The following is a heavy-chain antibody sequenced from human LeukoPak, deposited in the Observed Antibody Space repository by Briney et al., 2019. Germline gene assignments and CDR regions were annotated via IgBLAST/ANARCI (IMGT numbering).Heavy chain of an antibody. D-gene: IGHD3-22*01. CDR1: GGSISSYY. J-gene: IGHJ6*02. Sequence: PETLSLTCTVSGGSISSYYWSWIRQPAGKGLEWIGRIYTSGSTNYNPSLKSRVTMSVDTSKNQFSLKLSSVTAADTAVYYCARDRYYDTQDYYYGMDVWGQGTTVTVSS. CDR2: IYTSGST. CDR3: ARDRYYDTQDYYYGMDV. V-gene: IGHV4-4*07.